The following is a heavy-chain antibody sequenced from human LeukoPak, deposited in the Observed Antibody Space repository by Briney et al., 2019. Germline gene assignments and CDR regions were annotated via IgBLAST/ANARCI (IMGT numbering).Heavy chain of an antibody. J-gene: IGHJ1*01. CDR3: ARHASLRSPLVY. CDR2: VYYSGST. Sequence: PSETLSLTRSVSGGSISSSSYYWGWIRQPPGKGLEWIGTVYYSGSTYYNPSLKSRVTISVDLSKNQFSLKLSSVTAAETAVYYCARHASLRSPLVYWGQGILVTVSS. D-gene: IGHD3-16*01. V-gene: IGHV4-39*01. CDR1: GGSISSSSYY.